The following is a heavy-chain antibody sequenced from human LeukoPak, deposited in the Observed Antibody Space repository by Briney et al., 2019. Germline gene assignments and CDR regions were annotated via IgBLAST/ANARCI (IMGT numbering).Heavy chain of an antibody. D-gene: IGHD3-10*01. V-gene: IGHV3-21*01. Sequence: GGSLRLSCAASGFTFSSYSMTWVRQAPGKGLEWVSSISSSSSYIYYADSVKGRFTISRDNAKNSLYLQMNSLRAEDTAVYYCARVRGSGVIDYWGQGTLVTVSS. CDR1: GFTFSSYS. CDR3: ARVRGSGVIDY. J-gene: IGHJ4*02. CDR2: ISSSSSYI.